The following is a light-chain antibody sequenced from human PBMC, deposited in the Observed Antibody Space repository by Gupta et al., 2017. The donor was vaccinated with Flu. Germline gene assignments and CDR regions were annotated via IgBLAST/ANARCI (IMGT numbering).Light chain of an antibody. CDR2: DAS. J-gene: IGKJ2*01. CDR3: QMRSNWPPYT. Sequence: EIVLTQSPATLSLSPGERATLSCRASQSVGTYLAWYQQKPGQTPRLLIYDASNRATGIPARFSGSGCGTDFTLTISSREPEDFAVYYCQMRSNWPPYTFGQGTMLEI. V-gene: IGKV3-11*01. CDR1: QSVGTY.